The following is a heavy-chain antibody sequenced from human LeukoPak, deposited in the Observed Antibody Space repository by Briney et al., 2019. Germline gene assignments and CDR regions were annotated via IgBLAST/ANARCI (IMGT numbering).Heavy chain of an antibody. CDR3: ASLYGIDV. V-gene: IGHV3-21*01. CDR2: ISSSSSYI. CDR1: GFTFRSYS. Sequence: GGSLRLSCVASGFTFRSYSMNWVRQAPGKGLEWVSSISSSSSYIYYADSVKGRFTISRDNTKNSLYLQMNSLRTEDTAVYYCASLYGIDVWSQGSTVTVSS. J-gene: IGHJ6*02.